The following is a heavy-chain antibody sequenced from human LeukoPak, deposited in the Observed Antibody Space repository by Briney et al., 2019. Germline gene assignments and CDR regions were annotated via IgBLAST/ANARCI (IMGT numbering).Heavy chain of an antibody. CDR1: GYSFTSYW. J-gene: IGHJ4*02. CDR3: ARRAITYSSSSVYFDY. D-gene: IGHD6-13*01. Sequence: GESLKISCKGSGYSFTSYWIGWVRQMPGKGLEWMGIIYPGDSDTRYSPSFQGQVTISADKSISTAYLQWSSLKASDTAMYYCARRAITYSSSSVYFDYWGQGTLVTVSS. V-gene: IGHV5-51*01. CDR2: IYPGDSDT.